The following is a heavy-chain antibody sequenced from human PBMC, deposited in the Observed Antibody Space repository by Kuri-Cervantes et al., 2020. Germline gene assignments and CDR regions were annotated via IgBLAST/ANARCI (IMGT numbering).Heavy chain of an antibody. V-gene: IGHV3-23*01. D-gene: IGHD3-22*01. CDR1: GFSFSSYA. J-gene: IGHJ4*02. Sequence: GESLKISCAVSGFSFSSYAMNWVRQAPGKGLEWVSAISGSGGSTYYADSVKGRFTISRDNSKNTLYLQMNSLRAEDTAVYYCAKVHYSAMIVAYYFDYWGQGTLVTVSS. CDR2: ISGSGGST. CDR3: AKVHYSAMIVAYYFDY.